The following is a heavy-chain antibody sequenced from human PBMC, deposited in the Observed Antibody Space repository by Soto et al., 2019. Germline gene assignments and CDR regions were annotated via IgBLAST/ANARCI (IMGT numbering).Heavy chain of an antibody. V-gene: IGHV5-10-1*01. J-gene: IGHJ4*02. D-gene: IGHD2-2*01. CDR2: IDPSDSYV. CDR3: TRRASSSFYHFAF. Sequence: GESLKISCQASGYSFTAYWITWVRQMPGKGLEWMATIDPSDSYVDYSPSFRGHVTFSVDRSITTVYLQWNSLKASDSAMYFCTRRASSSFYHFAFWGKGALVTVSS. CDR1: GYSFTAYW.